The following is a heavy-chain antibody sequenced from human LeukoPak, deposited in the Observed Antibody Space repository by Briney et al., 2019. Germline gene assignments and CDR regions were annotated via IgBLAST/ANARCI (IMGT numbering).Heavy chain of an antibody. CDR1: GRSLSGYY. D-gene: IGHD3-10*01. J-gene: IGHJ1*01. Sequence: SETLSLTCAVYGRSLSGYYWSWIRQLPGKGLEWLGEIHHSGSTNYNTSLKNRVTIAVDTSKNQFSLKLSSVTAADTAVYYCARNRLLWFGEFHAYFQHWGQGTLVTVSS. CDR2: IHHSGST. V-gene: IGHV4-34*01. CDR3: ARNRLLWFGEFHAYFQH.